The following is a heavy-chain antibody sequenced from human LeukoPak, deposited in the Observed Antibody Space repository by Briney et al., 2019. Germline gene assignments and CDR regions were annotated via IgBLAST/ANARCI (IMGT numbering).Heavy chain of an antibody. J-gene: IGHJ4*02. CDR3: AKDGSSWLPSEN. V-gene: IGHV3-23*01. CDR2: ITGSGGST. Sequence: PGGSLRLSCAASGFTFSSYAMSWVRQAPGKGLEWVSAITGSGGSTYYADSVKGRFTISRDNSKNTLYLQMNSLRAEDAAVYYCAKDGSSWLPSENWGQGTLVTVSS. CDR1: GFTFSSYA. D-gene: IGHD6-13*01.